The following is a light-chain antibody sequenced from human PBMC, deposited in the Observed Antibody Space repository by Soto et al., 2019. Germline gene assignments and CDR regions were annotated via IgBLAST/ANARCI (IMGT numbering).Light chain of an antibody. CDR3: QHYNNWPIT. CDR2: GAS. Sequence: EIVLTQSQATLSVSPGERATLSCGASQSVSSNLAWYQQKPGQAPRLLIYGASTRATGIPARFSGSGSGTEFTLTISSLQSEDFAVYYCQHYNNWPITFGQGTRLEIK. CDR1: QSVSSN. J-gene: IGKJ5*01. V-gene: IGKV3-15*01.